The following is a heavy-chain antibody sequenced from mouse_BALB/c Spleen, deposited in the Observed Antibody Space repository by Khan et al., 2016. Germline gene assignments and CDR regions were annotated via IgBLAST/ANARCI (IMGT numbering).Heavy chain of an antibody. D-gene: IGHD2-14*01. CDR3: ARDDRWFSY. J-gene: IGHJ3*01. V-gene: IGHV5-4*02. CDR2: ISDGGSYT. CDR1: GFTFSDYY. Sequence: EVELVESGGGLVKPGGSLKLSCAASGFTFSDYYMYWVRQTPEKRLEWVATISDGGSYTYYPDSVKGRFTISRDNVKNNLYLQMSSLKSEDTAMYYCARDDRWFSYWGQGTLVTVSA.